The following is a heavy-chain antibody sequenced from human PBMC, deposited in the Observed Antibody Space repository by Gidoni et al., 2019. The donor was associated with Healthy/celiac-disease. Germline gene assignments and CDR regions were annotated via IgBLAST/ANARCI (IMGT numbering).Heavy chain of an antibody. D-gene: IGHD5-18*01. CDR3: ATRWRNSYGLLVFDY. J-gene: IGHJ4*02. CDR1: GYTLTELS. CDR2: FDPEDGET. Sequence: QVQLVQSGAEVKKPGASVKVSCKVSGYTLTELSMHWVRQAPGKGLEWMGGFDPEDGETIYAQKFQGRVTMTEDTSTATAYMALSSLRSEDTAVYYCATRWRNSYGLLVFDYWGQGTLVTVSS. V-gene: IGHV1-24*01.